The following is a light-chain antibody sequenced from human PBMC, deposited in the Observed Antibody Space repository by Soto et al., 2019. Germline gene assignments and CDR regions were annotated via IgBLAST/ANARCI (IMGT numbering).Light chain of an antibody. V-gene: IGKV2-28*01. CDR2: FGS. Sequence: DIVMTQSPLSLPVTPGEPASISCRSSQSLLHSNGCNYLDWYLQKPGQSPQLLIYFGSIRASGVPDRFSGSGSGTDFTLKISRVEAEDVGVYYRMQALQTPPWTFGQGTKVEIK. CDR1: QSLLHSNGCNY. J-gene: IGKJ1*01. CDR3: MQALQTPPWT.